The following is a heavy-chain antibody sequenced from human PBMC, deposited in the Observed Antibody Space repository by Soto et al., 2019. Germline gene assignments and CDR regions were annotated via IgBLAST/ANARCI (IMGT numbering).Heavy chain of an antibody. CDR2: INPSGGST. CDR1: GYTFTSYY. CDR3: ARDRLNGDENWYFDL. Sequence: QVQLVQSGAEVKKPGASVKVSCKASGYTFTSYYMHWVRQAPGQGLEWMGIINPSGGSTSYAQKFQGRVTMTRDTYTSTVYMELSSLRSEDTAVYYCARDRLNGDENWYFDLWGRGTLVTVSS. V-gene: IGHV1-46*01. J-gene: IGHJ2*01. D-gene: IGHD4-17*01.